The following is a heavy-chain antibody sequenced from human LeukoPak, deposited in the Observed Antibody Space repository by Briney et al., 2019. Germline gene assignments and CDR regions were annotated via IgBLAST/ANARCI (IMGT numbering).Heavy chain of an antibody. J-gene: IGHJ4*02. CDR3: ARDIVATAFDY. CDR2: IYYSGST. Sequence: PSETLSLTCTVSGGSISSSSYYWGWIRQPPGKGLEWIGSIYYSGSTYYNPSLKSRVTISVDTSKNQFSLKLSSVTAADTAVYYCARDIVATAFDYWGQGTLVTVSS. V-gene: IGHV4-39*07. D-gene: IGHD5-12*01. CDR1: GGSISSSSYY.